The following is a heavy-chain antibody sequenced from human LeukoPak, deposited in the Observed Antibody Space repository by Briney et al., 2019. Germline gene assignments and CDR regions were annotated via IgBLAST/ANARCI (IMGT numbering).Heavy chain of an antibody. J-gene: IGHJ4*02. Sequence: GASVKVSCKASGYTFTSYDINWARQATGQGLEWMGWMNPNSGNTGYAQKFQGRVTMTRNTSISTAYMELSSLRSEDTAVYYCARGPSTGDEVDYWGQGTLVTVSS. V-gene: IGHV1-8*01. CDR2: MNPNSGNT. CDR3: ARGPSTGDEVDY. CDR1: GYTFTSYD. D-gene: IGHD7-27*01.